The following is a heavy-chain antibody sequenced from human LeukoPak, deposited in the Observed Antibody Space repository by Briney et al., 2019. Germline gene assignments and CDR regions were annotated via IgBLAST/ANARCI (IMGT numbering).Heavy chain of an antibody. D-gene: IGHD5-24*01. Sequence: GGSLRLSCSASGFTFSTSAMHWVRQAPGKGLEYVSFITYDGGSTYNADSVKGRFTISRDNSRNTLYLQMSSLRAEDTAVYHCVKDGGMATIFDFWGQGTLVTVSS. CDR2: ITYDGGST. V-gene: IGHV3-64D*09. CDR3: VKDGGMATIFDF. J-gene: IGHJ4*02. CDR1: GFTFSTSA.